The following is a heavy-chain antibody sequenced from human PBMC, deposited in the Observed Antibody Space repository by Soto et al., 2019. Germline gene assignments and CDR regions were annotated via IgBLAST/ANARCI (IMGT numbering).Heavy chain of an antibody. D-gene: IGHD3-3*01. CDR1: GGSFSGYY. CDR2: INHSGST. CDR3: ARVLFRLRYYDFWSGSYGMDV. J-gene: IGHJ6*02. V-gene: IGHV4-34*01. Sequence: SETLSLTCAVYGGSFSGYYRSWIRQPPGTGLEWIGEINHSGSTNYNPSLTSRVTISVDTSKNQFSLKLSSVTAADTAVYYCARVLFRLRYYDFWSGSYGMDVWGQGTTVTVSS.